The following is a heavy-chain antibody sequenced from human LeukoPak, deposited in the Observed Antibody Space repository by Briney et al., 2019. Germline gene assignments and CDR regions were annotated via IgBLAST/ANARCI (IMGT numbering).Heavy chain of an antibody. CDR3: ARGDISSRGYFDY. D-gene: IGHD2-21*01. J-gene: IGHJ4*02. V-gene: IGHV4-39*01. CDR1: GGSISSSNYY. CDR2: IYYSGST. Sequence: PSETLSLTCTVTGGSISSSNYYWGWIRQPPGRGLEWIGTIYYSGSTFYNPSLKSRLTISVDTSKNQFSLKLSSVTAADTAAYYCARGDISSRGYFDYWGQGTLVTVSS.